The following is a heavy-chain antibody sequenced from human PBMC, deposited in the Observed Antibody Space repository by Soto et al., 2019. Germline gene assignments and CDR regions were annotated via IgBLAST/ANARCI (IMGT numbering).Heavy chain of an antibody. CDR1: GYTFTSHA. Sequence: QVQLVQSGAEVKKPGASVKVSCKASGYTFTSHAISWVRQAPGQGLEWMGWISTYSGDTNYAQVLQGRVTMTTDTSTSTAYMELRSLRSDDTAVYYCARKEKSYLMDVWGQGTTVTVSS. V-gene: IGHV1-18*04. CDR2: ISTYSGDT. J-gene: IGHJ6*02. CDR3: ARKEKSYLMDV. D-gene: IGHD3-16*01.